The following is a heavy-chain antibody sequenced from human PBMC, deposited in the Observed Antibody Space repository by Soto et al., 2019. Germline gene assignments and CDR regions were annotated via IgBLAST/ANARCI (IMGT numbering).Heavy chain of an antibody. CDR2: INHSGST. CDR3: ARVGKVGYSYGYSLYNWFDP. J-gene: IGHJ5*02. CDR1: GGSFSGYY. D-gene: IGHD5-18*01. Sequence: QVQLQQWGAGLLKPSETLSLTCAVYGGSFSGYYWSWIRQPPGKGLEWIGEINHSGSTNYNPSLKSRVTISVDTSKNQYSLKRSSVTAADTAVYYCARVGKVGYSYGYSLYNWFDPWGQGTLVTVSS. V-gene: IGHV4-34*01.